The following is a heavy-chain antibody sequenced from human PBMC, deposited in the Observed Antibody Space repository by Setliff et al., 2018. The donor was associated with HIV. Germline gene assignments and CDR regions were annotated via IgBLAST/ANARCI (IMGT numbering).Heavy chain of an antibody. J-gene: IGHJ5*02. CDR3: ARPVGGTGFDP. CDR2: MNPKSGNT. V-gene: IGHV1-8*01. CDR1: GYNFTSHD. Sequence: ASVKSPCKASGYNFTSHDINWVRQAPGQGLEWMGWMNPKSGNTGHARKFQGRVTMTRKTSISTAYMELRSLRSDDTAVYYCARPVGGTGFDPWGQGTQVTVSS. D-gene: IGHD1-26*01.